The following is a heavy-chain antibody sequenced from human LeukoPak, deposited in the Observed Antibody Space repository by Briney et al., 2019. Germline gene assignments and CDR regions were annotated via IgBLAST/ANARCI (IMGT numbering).Heavy chain of an antibody. Sequence: PGGSLRLSCAASGFTFRNYGMHWVRQAPGKGLEWVAFIRYDGSNKYYADSVKGRFTISRDNSKNTLYLQMNSLRAEDTAVYYCARESQSAYYFDSSGYEDAFDIWGQGTMVTVSS. CDR2: IRYDGSNK. V-gene: IGHV3-30*02. CDR3: ARESQSAYYFDSSGYEDAFDI. CDR1: GFTFRNYG. J-gene: IGHJ3*02. D-gene: IGHD3-22*01.